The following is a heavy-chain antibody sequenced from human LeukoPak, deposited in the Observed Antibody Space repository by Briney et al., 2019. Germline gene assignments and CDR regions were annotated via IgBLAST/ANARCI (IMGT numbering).Heavy chain of an antibody. CDR1: GDSVSSNSAA. D-gene: IGHD3-22*01. CDR2: TYYRSKWYN. Sequence: SQTLSLTCAISGDSVSSNSAAWTWIRQSPSRGLEWLGRTYYRSKWYNDYAVSVKSRITINPDTSKNQFSLQLNSVTPEDTAVYYCAREDYYDSSTIVDYWGQGTLVTVSS. J-gene: IGHJ4*02. CDR3: AREDYYDSSTIVDY. V-gene: IGHV6-1*01.